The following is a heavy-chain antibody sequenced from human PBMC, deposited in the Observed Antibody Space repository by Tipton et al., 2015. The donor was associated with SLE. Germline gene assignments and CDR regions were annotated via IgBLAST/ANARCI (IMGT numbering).Heavy chain of an antibody. Sequence: GLVKPSETLSLTCAVYGGSISSSSSYYWAWIRQPPGKGVEWIGEINHRGSTNYNPSLKSRVTISVDTSKNQFSLKLSSVTAADTAVYYCARGYGRWLPPGYWGQGTLVTVSS. CDR1: GGSISSSSSYY. V-gene: IGHV4-34*01. CDR3: ARGYGRWLPPGY. D-gene: IGHD5-24*01. J-gene: IGHJ4*02. CDR2: INHRGST.